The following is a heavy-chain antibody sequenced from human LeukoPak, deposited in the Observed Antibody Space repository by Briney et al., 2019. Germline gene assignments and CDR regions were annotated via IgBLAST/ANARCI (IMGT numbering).Heavy chain of an antibody. V-gene: IGHV4-59*12. CDR2: IYYSGST. CDR3: ARGPKDSSGWSPFDY. J-gene: IGHJ4*02. Sequence: SETLSLTCTVSGGSISSYYWSWIRQPPGKGLEWIGYIYYSGSTNYNPSLKSRVTISVDTSKNQFSLKLSSVAAADTAVYYCARGPKDSSGWSPFDYWGQGTLVTVSS. CDR1: GGSISSYY. D-gene: IGHD6-19*01.